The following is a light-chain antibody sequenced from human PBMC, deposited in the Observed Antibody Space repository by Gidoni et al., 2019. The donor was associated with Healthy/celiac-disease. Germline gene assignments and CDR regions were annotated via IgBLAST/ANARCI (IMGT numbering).Light chain of an antibody. CDR3: QQYYSTPVT. CDR2: GAS. V-gene: IGKV4-1*01. CDR1: QSVLYSSNNNNY. Sequence: DIVMIQSPDSLAASLGEGATINCNTSQSVLYSSNNNNYLPWYQQKPGQPPKLLIYGASTREAGVPGRCSGGGSGADFTLTSSSLQAEDVTVYYCQQYYSTPVTFGQGTRLEIK. J-gene: IGKJ5*01.